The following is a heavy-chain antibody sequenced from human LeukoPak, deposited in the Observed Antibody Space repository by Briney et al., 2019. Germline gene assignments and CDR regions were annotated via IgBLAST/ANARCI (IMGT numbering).Heavy chain of an antibody. CDR3: ARAKGDSLDI. V-gene: IGHV3-33*01. CDR2: IQYDGSKE. Sequence: PGRSLRLSCAASGFTFSSNGMHWVRQAPGKGLEWVAAIQYDGSKEYYADSVKGRFSISRDNSKNTLYLQMNSLRAEDTAVYYCARAKGDSLDIWGQGTMVTVSS. J-gene: IGHJ3*02. CDR1: GFTFSSNG. D-gene: IGHD2-21*02.